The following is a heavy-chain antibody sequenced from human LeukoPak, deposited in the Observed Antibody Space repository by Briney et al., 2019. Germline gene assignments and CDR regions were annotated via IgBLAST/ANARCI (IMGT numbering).Heavy chain of an antibody. D-gene: IGHD4-23*01. J-gene: IGHJ5*02. CDR2: INPNSGGT. CDR3: ARDNSVEDTAWWFDP. CDR1: GYTFTGYY. Sequence: ASVKVSCKASGYTFTGYYMHWVRQAPGQGLEWMGWINPNSGGTNYAQKFQGRVTMTRDMSTSTAYMELSSLRSEDTAVYYCARDNSVEDTAWWFDPWGQGTLVTVSS. V-gene: IGHV1-2*02.